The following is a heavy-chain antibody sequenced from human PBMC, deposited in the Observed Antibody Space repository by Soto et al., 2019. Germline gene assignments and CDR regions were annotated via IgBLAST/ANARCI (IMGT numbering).Heavy chain of an antibody. CDR3: AKDFISRMIVVVPYYFDY. V-gene: IGHV3-23*01. D-gene: IGHD3-22*01. CDR2: ISGSGGST. CDR1: GFTFSSYA. J-gene: IGHJ4*02. Sequence: GGSLRLSCAASGFTFSSYAMSWVRQAPGKGLEWVSAISGSGGSTYYADSVKGRFTISRDNSKNTLYLQMNSLRAEDTAVYYCAKDFISRMIVVVPYYFDYWGQGTLVTVSS.